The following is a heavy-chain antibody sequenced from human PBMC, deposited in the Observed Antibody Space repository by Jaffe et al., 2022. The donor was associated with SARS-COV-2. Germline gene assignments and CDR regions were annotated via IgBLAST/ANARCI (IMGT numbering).Heavy chain of an antibody. CDR1: GFTFSSYE. V-gene: IGHV3-48*03. CDR3: ASHYSSSWSYFDY. J-gene: IGHJ4*02. D-gene: IGHD6-13*01. Sequence: EVQLVESGGGLVQPGGSLRLSCAASGFTFSSYEMNWVRQAPGKGLEWVSYISSSGSTIYYADSVKGRFTISRDNAKNSLYLQMNSLRAEDTAVYYCASHYSSSWSYFDYWGQGTLVTVSS. CDR2: ISSSGSTI.